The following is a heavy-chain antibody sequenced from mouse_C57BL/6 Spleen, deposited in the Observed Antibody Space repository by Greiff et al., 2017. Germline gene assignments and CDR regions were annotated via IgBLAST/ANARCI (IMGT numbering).Heavy chain of an antibody. J-gene: IGHJ1*03. V-gene: IGHV14-3*01. Sequence: EVQLQQSVAELVRPGASVKLSCTASGFNINNTYMHWVKQRPEQGLAWIGRIDPANGNTKYDPKFQGKATITSDTSSNTAYLQLSSLTSEDTAIYYCASEEYYGSSYVDLGYFDVWGTGTTVNVSS. CDR1: GFNINNTY. CDR2: IDPANGNT. D-gene: IGHD1-1*01. CDR3: ASEEYYGSSYVDLGYFDV.